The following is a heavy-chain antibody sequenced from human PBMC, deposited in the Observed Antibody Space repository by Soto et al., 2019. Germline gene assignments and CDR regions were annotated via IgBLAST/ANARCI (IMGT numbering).Heavy chain of an antibody. CDR1: GLPVSTNY. V-gene: IGHV3-53*01. CDR3: VRTLPSGQNCGMDV. CDR2: SYNDGKT. D-gene: IGHD3-10*01. Sequence: EVQLVESGGGLIQPGGSLNLSCAASGLPVSTNYMSWVRQAPGKGLEWVSVSYNDGKTYYADSVKGRFTISRDASKNTLHLQMDSLRDEDTAVYYCVRTLPSGQNCGMDVWGQGTTVTVSS. J-gene: IGHJ6*02.